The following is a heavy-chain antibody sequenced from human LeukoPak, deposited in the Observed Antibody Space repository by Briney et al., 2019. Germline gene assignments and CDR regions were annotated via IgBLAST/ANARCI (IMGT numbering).Heavy chain of an antibody. CDR1: GYTFTGHY. J-gene: IGHJ4*02. Sequence: ASVKVSCRASGYTFTGHYLHWVRQAPGQGLEWMGIINPSGGSTSYAQKFQGRVTMTRDTSTSTVYMELSSLGSEDTAVYYCARGGSYGEFDYWGQGTLVTVSS. CDR2: INPSGGST. D-gene: IGHD1-26*01. V-gene: IGHV1-46*01. CDR3: ARGGSYGEFDY.